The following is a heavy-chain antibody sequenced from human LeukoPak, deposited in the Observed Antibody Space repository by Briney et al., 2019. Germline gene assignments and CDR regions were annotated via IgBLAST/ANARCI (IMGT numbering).Heavy chain of an antibody. V-gene: IGHV4-59*01. CDR3: ARPQMIATSSPLGY. D-gene: IGHD2-21*01. Sequence: KPSETLSLTCTVPGGSISSDYWISIRQPPGKGLEWIGDIYYSGRTNYNPSLKGRVTTSLDTSKNQISLKLTSVTAADTAVYYCARPQMIATSSPLGYWGQGTLVTVSS. CDR1: GGSISSDY. J-gene: IGHJ4*02. CDR2: IYYSGRT.